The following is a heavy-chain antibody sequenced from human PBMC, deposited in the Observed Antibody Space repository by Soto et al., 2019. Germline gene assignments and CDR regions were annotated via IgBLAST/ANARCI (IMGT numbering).Heavy chain of an antibody. CDR2: ISNIGFT. CDR3: TTQGFGGLHGLVDV. Sequence: SETLSLTCAVYGGSFSGYYWSWIRQPPGKGLEWIGYISNIGFTRYNPSLKSRVSISVDTSKNQFSLKLTSVTAADTAVYYCTTQGFGGLHGLVDVWGQGTTVTVS. CDR1: GGSFSGYY. J-gene: IGHJ6*02. D-gene: IGHD3-10*01. V-gene: IGHV4-59*08.